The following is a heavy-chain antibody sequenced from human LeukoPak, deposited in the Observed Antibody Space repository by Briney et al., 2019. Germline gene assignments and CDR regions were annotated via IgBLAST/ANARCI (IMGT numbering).Heavy chain of an antibody. CDR1: GFTFNNYW. CDR2: IKQDGSGK. Sequence: GGSLRLSCVASGFTFNNYWMSWVRQAPGKGLECVASIKQDGSGKYYVDSVRGRFTISRDNAKNSLYLQMSSLRAGDTAVYYCARGYMTADYWGQGSLVTVSS. CDR3: ARGYMTADY. J-gene: IGHJ4*02. V-gene: IGHV3-7*05. D-gene: IGHD2-2*02.